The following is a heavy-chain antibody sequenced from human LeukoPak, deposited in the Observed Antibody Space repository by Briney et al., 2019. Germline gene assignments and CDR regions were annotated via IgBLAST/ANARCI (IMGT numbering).Heavy chain of an antibody. D-gene: IGHD6-6*01. Sequence: SETLSLTCTVSGGSISSSSYYWGWIRQPPGKGLEWIGTISYSGTTYYSPSLKSRVTISLDTSKNQFSLKLSSVTAADTAIYYCARDFSSSSTVYYYYYMDVWGKGTTVTVSS. J-gene: IGHJ6*03. CDR1: GGSISSSSYY. CDR2: ISYSGTT. CDR3: ARDFSSSSTVYYYYYMDV. V-gene: IGHV4-39*07.